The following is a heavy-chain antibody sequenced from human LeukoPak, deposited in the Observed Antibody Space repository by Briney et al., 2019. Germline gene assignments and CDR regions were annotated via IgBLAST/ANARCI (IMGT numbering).Heavy chain of an antibody. CDR2: ISYSGRT. V-gene: IGHV4-59*08. Sequence: TSETLSLTCTVSGGSISSYYWSWIRQPPGKGLEWIGCISYSGRTNYNPSLKSRVTISVDTSKNHFSLKLSSVTAADTAVYYCARHGDTYYSVDWGQGTLVTVSS. D-gene: IGHD3-10*02. J-gene: IGHJ4*02. CDR3: ARHGDTYYSVD. CDR1: GGSISSYY.